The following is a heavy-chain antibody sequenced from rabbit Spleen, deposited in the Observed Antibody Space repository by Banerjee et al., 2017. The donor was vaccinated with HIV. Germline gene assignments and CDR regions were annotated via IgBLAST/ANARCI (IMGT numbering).Heavy chain of an antibody. V-gene: IGHV1S40*01. CDR3: ARDDGSYNYIDGYFKL. Sequence: QSLEESGGGLVKPGASLTLTCKASGFSFNSGYDMCWVRQAPGKGLEWVACAYAGNSGSTYSATWAKGRFTISKTSSTTVTLQMSSLTAADTATYFCARDDGSYNYIDGYFKLWGQGTLVTVS. CDR1: GFSFNSGYD. CDR2: AYAGNSGST. J-gene: IGHJ4*01. D-gene: IGHD5-1*01.